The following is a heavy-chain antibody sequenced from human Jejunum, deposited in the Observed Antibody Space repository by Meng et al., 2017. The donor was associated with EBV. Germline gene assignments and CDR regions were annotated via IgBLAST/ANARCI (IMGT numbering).Heavy chain of an antibody. CDR2: IYYSGSA. J-gene: IGHJ4*02. V-gene: IGHV4-30-2*01. Sequence: PQPRSGLVMPSGPLSLTGAVSGVSISSGGYSWHWIRQPPGKGLQWIGYIYYSGSAFYNPSLKSRVTLSVDRSKNQFSLNLSSVTAADTAVYYCARGAYFDYWGQGTLVTVSS. CDR3: ARGAYFDY. CDR1: GVSISSGGYS.